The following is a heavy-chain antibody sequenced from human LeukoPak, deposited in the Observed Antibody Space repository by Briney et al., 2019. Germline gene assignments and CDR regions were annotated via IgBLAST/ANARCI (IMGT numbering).Heavy chain of an antibody. J-gene: IGHJ2*01. V-gene: IGHV4-4*07. CDR2: IYTRGST. D-gene: IGHD6-13*01. Sequence: PSETLSLTCTVSGGSISSYDWSWIRQPAGKGLEWIGRIYTRGSTNYNPSLKSRVSMSVDTSKKQFSLKLSSVTVADTAVYYCARLSSSWYQDWYFDLWGRGTLVTVSS. CDR3: ARLSSSWYQDWYFDL. CDR1: GGSISSYD.